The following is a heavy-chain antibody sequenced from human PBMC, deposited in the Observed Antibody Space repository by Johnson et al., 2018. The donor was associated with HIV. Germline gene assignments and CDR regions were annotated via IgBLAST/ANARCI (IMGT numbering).Heavy chain of an antibody. CDR2: ISFDGTSK. Sequence: QVQLLESGGGVVQPGRSLRLSCAASGFTFSSHAMHWVRQAPGKGLEWVAFISFDGTSKYYADSVKGRFTISRDNSKNTVYLQMNSLRVEDTSVYYCARRSSSFSHNAFDIWGQWTMVTVSS. J-gene: IGHJ3*02. V-gene: IGHV3-30*04. CDR1: GFTFSSHA. D-gene: IGHD1-1*01. CDR3: ARRSSSFSHNAFDI.